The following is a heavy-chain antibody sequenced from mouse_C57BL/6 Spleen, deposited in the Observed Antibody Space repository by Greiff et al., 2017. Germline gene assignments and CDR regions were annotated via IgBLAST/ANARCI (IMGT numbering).Heavy chain of an antibody. CDR3: ARERAWYGYDDAKDY. D-gene: IGHD2-2*01. J-gene: IGHJ4*01. CDR1: GYTFTSYW. CDR2: IYPSDSYT. V-gene: IGHV1-69*01. Sequence: QVQLQQPGAELVMPGASVKLSCKASGYTFTSYWMHWVKQRPGQGLEWIGEIYPSDSYTNYNQKFKGKSTLTVDKSSSTAYMQLSSLTSEDSAVYYGARERAWYGYDDAKDYWGQGTSVTVSS.